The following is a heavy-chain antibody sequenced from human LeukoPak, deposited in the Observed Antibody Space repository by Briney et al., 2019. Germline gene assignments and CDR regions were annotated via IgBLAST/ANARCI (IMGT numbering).Heavy chain of an antibody. J-gene: IGHJ3*02. Sequence: GGSLRLSCAASGFTLSSYSMNWVRQAPGKGPEWVSYISPTGSTIYYADSVKGRFTISRDNAKNSLYLQMNSLRAEDTAVYYCASETKRGYSYGSPTDAFDIWGQGTMVTVSS. CDR3: ASETKRGYSYGSPTDAFDI. CDR2: ISPTGSTI. V-gene: IGHV3-48*03. D-gene: IGHD5-18*01. CDR1: GFTLSSYS.